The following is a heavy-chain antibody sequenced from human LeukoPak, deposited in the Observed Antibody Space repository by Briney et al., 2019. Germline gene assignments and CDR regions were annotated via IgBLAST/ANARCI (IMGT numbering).Heavy chain of an antibody. J-gene: IGHJ3*02. Sequence: PGGSLRLSCAASGFTVSSNYMSWVRQAPGKGLEWVSVIHSGGSTYYADSVKGRFTISRDNSKNTLYLQMNSLRAEDTAVYYCAKLLRDLWPPDAFDIWGQGTTVTVSS. D-gene: IGHD2-21*01. CDR3: AKLLRDLWPPDAFDI. V-gene: IGHV3-53*01. CDR1: GFTVSSNY. CDR2: IHSGGST.